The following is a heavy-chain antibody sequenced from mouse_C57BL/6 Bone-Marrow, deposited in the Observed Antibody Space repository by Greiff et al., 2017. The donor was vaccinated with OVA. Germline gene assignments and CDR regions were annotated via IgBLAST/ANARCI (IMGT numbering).Heavy chain of an antibody. J-gene: IGHJ4*01. CDR1: GYSITSGYY. D-gene: IGHD2-5*01. V-gene: IGHV3-6*01. CDR3: ARDRVYYSNGLYAMDY. Sequence: EVQLVESGPGLVKPSQSLSLTCSVTGYSITSGYYWHWIRQFPGNKLEWMGYISYDGSNNYNPSLKNRISITRDTSKNQFFLKLNSVTTEDTATYYCARDRVYYSNGLYAMDYWGQGTSVTVSS. CDR2: ISYDGSN.